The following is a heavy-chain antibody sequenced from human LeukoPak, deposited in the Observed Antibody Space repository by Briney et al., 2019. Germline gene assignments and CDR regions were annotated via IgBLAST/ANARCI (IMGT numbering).Heavy chain of an antibody. D-gene: IGHD3-9*01. Sequence: GGSLRLSCAASGFTFSTYAMGWVRQAPGKGLGWVSAISTSGSSTYYADSVKGRFTISRDNSKNTLYLQMNSLRAEDTALYYCAKEYDILTGYSLYGMDVWGQGTTVTVSS. CDR3: AKEYDILTGYSLYGMDV. CDR2: ISTSGSST. V-gene: IGHV3-23*01. CDR1: GFTFSTYA. J-gene: IGHJ6*02.